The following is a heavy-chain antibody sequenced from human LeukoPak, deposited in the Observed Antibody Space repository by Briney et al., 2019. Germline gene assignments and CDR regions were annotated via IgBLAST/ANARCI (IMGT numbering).Heavy chain of an antibody. D-gene: IGHD2-2*01. J-gene: IGHJ4*02. Sequence: GGSLRLSCAASGFTFSSYAMSWVRQAPGKGLEWVSAISGSGGSTYYADSVKGRFTISRDNSKITLYLQMNSLRAEDTAVYYCAKDPSMRYCSSTSCYPEDWGQGTLVTVSS. CDR2: ISGSGGST. CDR3: AKDPSMRYCSSTSCYPED. CDR1: GFTFSSYA. V-gene: IGHV3-23*01.